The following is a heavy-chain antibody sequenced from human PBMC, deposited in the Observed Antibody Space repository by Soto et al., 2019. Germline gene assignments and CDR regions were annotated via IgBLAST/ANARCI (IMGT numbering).Heavy chain of an antibody. D-gene: IGHD6-13*01. CDR2: FYAENGKT. V-gene: IGHV1-3*01. J-gene: IGHJ6*02. Sequence: GASVKVSCKVSGYTLTELSIHWVRQAPGKGLEWMGGFYAENGKTKYSQKFQGRVTITRDTSASTAYMELSSLRSEDTAVYYCAVAGYSSSWYRDYYGMDVWGQGTTVTVSS. CDR1: GYTLTELS. CDR3: AVAGYSSSWYRDYYGMDV.